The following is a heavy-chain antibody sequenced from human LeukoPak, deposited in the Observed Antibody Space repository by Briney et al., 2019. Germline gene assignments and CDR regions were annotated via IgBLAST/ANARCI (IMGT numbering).Heavy chain of an antibody. Sequence: SVKVSCKASGGTFSSYAISWVRQAPGQGLEWMGGIIPIFGTANYAQKFQGRVMITADESTSTAYMELSSLRSEDTAVYYCARIMGDYSNYYFDYWGQGTLVTVSS. CDR1: GGTFSSYA. CDR3: ARIMGDYSNYYFDY. CDR2: IIPIFGTA. D-gene: IGHD4-11*01. J-gene: IGHJ4*02. V-gene: IGHV1-69*13.